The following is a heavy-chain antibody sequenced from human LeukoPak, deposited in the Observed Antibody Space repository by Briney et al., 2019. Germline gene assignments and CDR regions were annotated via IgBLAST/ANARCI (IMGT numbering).Heavy chain of an antibody. CDR2: ISYDGSNK. Sequence: GGSLRLSCAASGFTFSSYAMHWVRQAPGKGLEWVAVISYDGSNKYYADSVKGRFTISRDNSKNTLYLQMNSLRAEDTAVYYCAREVGTSCYYVLCPPYYYMDVWGKGTTVTVSS. CDR3: AREVGTSCYYVLCPPYYYMDV. J-gene: IGHJ6*03. V-gene: IGHV3-30*04. D-gene: IGHD2-2*01. CDR1: GFTFSSYA.